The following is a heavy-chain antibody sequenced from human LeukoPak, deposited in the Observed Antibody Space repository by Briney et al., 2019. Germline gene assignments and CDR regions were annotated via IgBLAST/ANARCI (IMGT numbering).Heavy chain of an antibody. D-gene: IGHD5-18*01. CDR2: VFDSERT. Sequence: SSETLSLTCTVSGGSISTHYWSWIRQPPGKGLEWIGYVFDSERTKDNPSLKSRATLAADTSKNQFSLRLSSVTAADSAVYCCATIKRGSIDGYFDFWGQGVLVTVSS. J-gene: IGHJ4*02. CDR1: GGSISTHY. CDR3: ATIKRGSIDGYFDF. V-gene: IGHV4-59*11.